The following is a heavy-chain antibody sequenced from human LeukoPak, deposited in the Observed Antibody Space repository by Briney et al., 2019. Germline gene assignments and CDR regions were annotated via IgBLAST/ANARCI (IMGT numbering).Heavy chain of an antibody. CDR2: IYYSGST. V-gene: IGHV4-59*01. Sequence: SETLSLTCTVSGGSISSYYWSWIRQPPGKGLEWIGYIYYSGSTNYNPSLKSRVTISVDTSKNQFSLKLSSVTAADTAVYYCANNRYSSSWYDYWGQGTLVTVSS. CDR3: ANNRYSSSWYDY. J-gene: IGHJ4*02. CDR1: GGSISSYY. D-gene: IGHD6-13*01.